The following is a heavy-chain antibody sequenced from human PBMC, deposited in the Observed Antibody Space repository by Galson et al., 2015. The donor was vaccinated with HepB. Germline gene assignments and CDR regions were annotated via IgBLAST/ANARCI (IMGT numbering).Heavy chain of an antibody. Sequence: SLRLSCAASGFTFSSYAMSWVRQAPGKGLEWVSAISGSGGSTYYADSVKGRFTISRDNSKNTLYLQMNSLRAEDTAVYYCAKTRITMVRGSRPDAFDIWGQGIMVTVSS. CDR2: ISGSGGST. D-gene: IGHD3-10*01. J-gene: IGHJ3*02. V-gene: IGHV3-23*01. CDR3: AKTRITMVRGSRPDAFDI. CDR1: GFTFSSYA.